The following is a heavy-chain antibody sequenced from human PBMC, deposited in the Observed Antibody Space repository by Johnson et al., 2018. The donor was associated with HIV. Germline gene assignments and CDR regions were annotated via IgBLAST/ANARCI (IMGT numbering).Heavy chain of an antibody. J-gene: IGHJ3*02. Sequence: VQLVESGGGVVQPGGSLRLSCAASGFSFSNYGMHWVRQEPGKGLEWVAFIRYDGNDKYYADSVKGRFTISRDNSKNTLYLQMNSLRAEDTAVYYCTKVGSSSCYARTRLCAFDIWGQGTMVTVSS. CDR3: TKVGSSSCYARTRLCAFDI. CDR2: IRYDGNDK. CDR1: GFSFSNYG. D-gene: IGHD2-2*01. V-gene: IGHV3-30*02.